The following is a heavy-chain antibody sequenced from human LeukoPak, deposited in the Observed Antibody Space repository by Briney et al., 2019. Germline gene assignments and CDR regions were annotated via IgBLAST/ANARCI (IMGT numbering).Heavy chain of an antibody. D-gene: IGHD3-10*01. J-gene: IGHJ4*02. CDR2: IWYDGSNK. CDR3: AKGGSIVTLYYFDY. CDR1: GFTFSSYG. V-gene: IGHV3-30*02. Sequence: GGSLRLSCAASGFTFSSYGMHWVRQAPGKGLEWVAVIWYDGSNKYYADSVKGRFTISRDNSKNTLYLQMNSLRAEDTAVYYCAKGGSIVTLYYFDYWGQGTLVTVSS.